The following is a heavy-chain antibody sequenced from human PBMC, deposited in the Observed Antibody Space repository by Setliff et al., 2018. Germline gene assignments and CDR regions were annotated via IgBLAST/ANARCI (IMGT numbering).Heavy chain of an antibody. J-gene: IGHJ6*02. CDR3: AKEPAVSLTEAVRRTYYDYAMDA. V-gene: IGHV1-18*01. CDR2: ISPYNGQT. Sequence: ASVKVSCKASGYTFTYFGLSWVRQAPGQGLEWMGWISPYNGQTTYAQRFQGRITMTIDTSTDTAYMELRNLRSDDTAIYFCAKEPAVSLTEAVRRTYYDYAMDAWGQGTTVTVSS. CDR1: GYTFTYFG. D-gene: IGHD3-9*01.